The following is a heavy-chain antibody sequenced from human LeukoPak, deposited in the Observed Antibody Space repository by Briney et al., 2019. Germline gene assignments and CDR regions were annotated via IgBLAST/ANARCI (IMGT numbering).Heavy chain of an antibody. J-gene: IGHJ6*02. V-gene: IGHV4-39*01. CDR2: IYYSGST. CDR3: GRHQTMYYGMDV. Sequence: PSETLSLTCTVSGGAISSSSYYWGWIRQPPGKGLEWIGSIYYSGSTYYNPSLKSRVTISVDTSKNQFSLKLGSVTAADTAVYYCGRHQTMYYGMDVWGQGTTVSVSS. D-gene: IGHD4/OR15-4a*01. CDR1: GGAISSSSYY.